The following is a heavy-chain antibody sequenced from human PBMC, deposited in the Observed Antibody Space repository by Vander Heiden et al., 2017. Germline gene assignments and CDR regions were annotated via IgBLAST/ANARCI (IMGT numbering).Heavy chain of an antibody. CDR2: IYSGGST. CDR3: EAGHDY. Sequence: VQMVASGGGLIQPGGSLRLSCAASGFSVNSNYMNWVSQAPGKGLEWVSLIYSGGSTYYADSVKGRFTISRDDSKNTLYLQMNSLRAEDTAVYFCEAGHDYWGQGTLVTVSS. D-gene: IGHD6-19*01. V-gene: IGHV3-53*01. CDR1: GFSVNSNY. J-gene: IGHJ4*02.